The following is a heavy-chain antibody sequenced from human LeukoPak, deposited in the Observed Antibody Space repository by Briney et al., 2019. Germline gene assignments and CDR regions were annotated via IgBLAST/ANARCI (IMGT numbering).Heavy chain of an antibody. CDR1: GFTSSSYA. D-gene: IGHD3-22*01. Sequence: GGSLRLSCAASGFTSSSYAMHWVRQAPGKGLEWVAVISYDGSNKYYADSEKGRFTISRDNSKNTLYLQMNSLRAEDTAVYYCAQAITMIVVGYGMDVWGQGTTVTVSS. CDR2: ISYDGSNK. J-gene: IGHJ6*02. V-gene: IGHV3-30-3*01. CDR3: AQAITMIVVGYGMDV.